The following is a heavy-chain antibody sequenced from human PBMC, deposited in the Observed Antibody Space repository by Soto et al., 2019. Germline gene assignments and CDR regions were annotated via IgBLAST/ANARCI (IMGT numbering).Heavy chain of an antibody. D-gene: IGHD1-26*01. Sequence: ASVKVSCKASGYTFTSYDINWVRQATGQGLEWMGWMNPNSGNTGYAQKFQGRVTMTRNTSISTAYMELSSLRSEDTAVYYCARVTVGATGFDYWGQGTLVTAPQ. V-gene: IGHV1-8*01. CDR3: ARVTVGATGFDY. CDR1: GYTFTSYD. CDR2: MNPNSGNT. J-gene: IGHJ4*02.